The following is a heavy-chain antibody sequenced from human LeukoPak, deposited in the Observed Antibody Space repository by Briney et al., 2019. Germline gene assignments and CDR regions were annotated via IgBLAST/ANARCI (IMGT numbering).Heavy chain of an antibody. CDR2: IWYDGSNK. CDR1: GFTFSGYG. CDR3: AKADNWNYGYYFDY. J-gene: IGHJ4*02. D-gene: IGHD1-7*01. Sequence: GRSLRLSCAASGFTFSGYGMHWVRQAPGKGLEWVAVIWYDGSNKYYADSVKGRFTISRDNSKNTLYLQMNSLRAEDTAVYYCAKADNWNYGYYFDYWGQGTLVTVSS. V-gene: IGHV3-33*06.